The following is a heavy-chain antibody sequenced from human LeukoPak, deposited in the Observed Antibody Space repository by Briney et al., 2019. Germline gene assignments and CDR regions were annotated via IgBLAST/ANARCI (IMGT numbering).Heavy chain of an antibody. CDR1: GGSISSGGYY. D-gene: IGHD2-2*01. Sequence: SETLSLTCTVSGGSISSGGYYWSWIRQPPGKGLEWIGYIYHSGSTYYNPSLKSRVTISVDRSKNQFSLKLSSVTAADTAAYYCARWPDCSSTSCYNDAFDIWGQGTMVTVSS. CDR3: ARWPDCSSTSCYNDAFDI. J-gene: IGHJ3*02. V-gene: IGHV4-30-2*01. CDR2: IYHSGST.